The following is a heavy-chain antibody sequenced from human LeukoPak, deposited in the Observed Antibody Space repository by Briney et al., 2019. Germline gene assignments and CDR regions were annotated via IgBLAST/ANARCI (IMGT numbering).Heavy chain of an antibody. Sequence: PGGSLGLSCAASGFTFSSYAMSWVRQAPGKGLEWVSAISGSGGSTYHADSVKGRFTISRDNSKNTLYLQMNSLRAEDTAVYYCAKGRLPYSIAARHFDYWGQGTLVTVSS. D-gene: IGHD6-6*01. V-gene: IGHV3-23*01. J-gene: IGHJ4*02. CDR3: AKGRLPYSIAARHFDY. CDR1: GFTFSSYA. CDR2: ISGSGGST.